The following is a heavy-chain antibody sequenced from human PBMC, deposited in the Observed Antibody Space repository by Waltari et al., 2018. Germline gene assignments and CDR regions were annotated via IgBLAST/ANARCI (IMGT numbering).Heavy chain of an antibody. CDR3: ARRGGYSSSWVDY. CDR2: IYYSGST. J-gene: IGHJ4*02. V-gene: IGHV4-39*07. Sequence: QLQLQESGPGLVKPSETLSLTCTVSGGSISSSSYSWGWIRQPPGKGLEWIGSIYYSGSTYYNPSLKSRVTISVDTSKNQFSLKLSSVTAADTAVYYCARRGGYSSSWVDYWGQGTLVTVSS. CDR1: GGSISSSSYS. D-gene: IGHD6-13*01.